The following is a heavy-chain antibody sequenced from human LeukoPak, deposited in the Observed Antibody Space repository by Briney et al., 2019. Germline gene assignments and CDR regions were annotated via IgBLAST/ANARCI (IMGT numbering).Heavy chain of an antibody. Sequence: HGESLKISCKGSGYSFTKFWIGWVRQMPGKGLEWMGIIYPGDSDTRYSPSFQGQVTISADKSISTAYLQWSSLKASDTAMYYCARLGGYSSSWYYFDYWGQGTLVTVSS. J-gene: IGHJ4*02. CDR3: ARLGGYSSSWYYFDY. CDR2: IYPGDSDT. CDR1: GYSFTKFW. V-gene: IGHV5-51*01. D-gene: IGHD6-13*01.